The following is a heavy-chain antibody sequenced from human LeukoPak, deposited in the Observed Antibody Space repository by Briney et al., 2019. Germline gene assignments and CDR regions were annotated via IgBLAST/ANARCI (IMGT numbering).Heavy chain of an antibody. Sequence: PSQTLSLACAVSGGSISSGGYSWSWIRQPPGKGLEWIGYIYHSGSTYYNPSLKSRVTISVDRSKNQFSLKLSSVTAADTAVYYCARVPTLYDSSGYYPFDYWGQGTLVTVSS. J-gene: IGHJ4*02. D-gene: IGHD3-22*01. CDR1: GGSISSGGYS. CDR2: IYHSGST. V-gene: IGHV4-30-2*01. CDR3: ARVPTLYDSSGYYPFDY.